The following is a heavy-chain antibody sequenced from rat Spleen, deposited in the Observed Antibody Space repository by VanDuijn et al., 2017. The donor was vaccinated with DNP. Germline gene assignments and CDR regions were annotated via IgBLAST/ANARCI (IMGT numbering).Heavy chain of an antibody. CDR2: ISYSGYT. D-gene: IGHD1-11*01. V-gene: IGHV3-1*01. CDR3: ARGLNYGGYNYYWYFDF. CDR1: GSSITSNY. J-gene: IGHJ1*01. Sequence: EVQLQESGPGLVKPSQSLSLTCSVTGSSITSNYWAWIRKFPGNKMEWMGYISYSGYTGYNPSLKSRISITRDTSKNQFFLQLNSITTEDTATYYCARGLNYGGYNYYWYFDFWGPGTMVTVSS.